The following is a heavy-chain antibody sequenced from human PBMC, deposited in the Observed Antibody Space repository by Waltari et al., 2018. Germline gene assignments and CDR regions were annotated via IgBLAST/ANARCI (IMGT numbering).Heavy chain of an antibody. D-gene: IGHD6-6*01. Sequence: EVQLVETGGGLVQPGGSLRIPCAASGFTISSDRLRWVRQAAGKGLEWVANIKQDGSEKYYGDSVKGRFTISRDNAKNSLYLQMNSLRAEDTAVYYCARDHSSSSVPVDYWGQGTLVTVSS. V-gene: IGHV3-7*01. CDR3: ARDHSSSSVPVDY. CDR1: GFTISSDR. J-gene: IGHJ4*02. CDR2: IKQDGSEK.